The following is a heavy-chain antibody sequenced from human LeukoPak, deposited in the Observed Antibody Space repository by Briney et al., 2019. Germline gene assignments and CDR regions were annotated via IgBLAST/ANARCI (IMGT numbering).Heavy chain of an antibody. D-gene: IGHD6-13*01. CDR2: IYYSGST. V-gene: IGHV4-59*08. CDR1: GGSISSYC. Sequence: SETLSLTCTVSGGSISSYCWSWIRQPPGKGLEWIGYIYYSGSTNYNPSLKSRVTISVDTSKNRFSLKLSSVTAADTAVYYCARVTKGGAAAGPFDYWGQGTLVTVSS. J-gene: IGHJ4*02. CDR3: ARVTKGGAAAGPFDY.